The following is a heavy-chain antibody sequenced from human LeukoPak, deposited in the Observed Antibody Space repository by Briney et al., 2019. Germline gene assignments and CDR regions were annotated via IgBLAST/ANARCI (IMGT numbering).Heavy chain of an antibody. CDR2: IQQDGIKK. D-gene: IGHD3-10*01. CDR3: GRELDGSVDY. Sequence: GGSLRLSCAASGFTFSTYWMSWVRQAPGKGLEWVANIQQDGIKKYYVDSVEGRFTISRENAKNSLFLQMSSLRADDTAVYYCGRELDGSVDYWGQGTLVTVSS. CDR1: GFTFSTYW. J-gene: IGHJ4*02. V-gene: IGHV3-7*01.